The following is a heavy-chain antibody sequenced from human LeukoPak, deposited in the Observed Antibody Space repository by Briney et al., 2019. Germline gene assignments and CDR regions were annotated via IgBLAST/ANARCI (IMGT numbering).Heavy chain of an antibody. Sequence: PGGSLRLSCEASGFALSSSGMHWVRQAPGKGMEWVAFIMYDGSDKYYAGSVKGRFTISRDNSKNTLYLQMNSLRAEDTAVYYCARDKSSGTYDAFDGWGQGTMVTVSS. V-gene: IGHV3-30*02. J-gene: IGHJ3*01. D-gene: IGHD6-19*01. CDR3: ARDKSSGTYDAFDG. CDR2: IMYDGSDK. CDR1: GFALSSSG.